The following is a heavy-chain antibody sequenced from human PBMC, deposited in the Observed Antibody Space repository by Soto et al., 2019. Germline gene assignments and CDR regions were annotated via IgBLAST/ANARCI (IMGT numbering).Heavy chain of an antibody. Sequence: GGSLRLSCAASGLTFGISAMTWFRKAQGKGLDWVSTISATGGSTYYADSVKGRFTISSDNAKNSLYLQMNSLRAEDKSVDYCARERTTGTRYAFDIWGQGTMVTVSS. CDR1: GLTFGISA. V-gene: IGHV3-23*01. CDR2: ISATGGST. CDR3: ARERTTGTRYAFDI. J-gene: IGHJ3*02. D-gene: IGHD4-17*01.